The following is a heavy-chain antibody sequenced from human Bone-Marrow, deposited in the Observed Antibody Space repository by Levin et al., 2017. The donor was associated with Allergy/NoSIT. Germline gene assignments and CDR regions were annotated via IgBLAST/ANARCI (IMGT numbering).Heavy chain of an antibody. CDR2: ISGSGGST. D-gene: IGHD1-1*01. Sequence: SGGSLRLSCAASGFTFSSYAMSWVRQAPGKGLEWVSAISGSGGSTYYADSVKGRFTISRDNSKNTLYLQMNSLRAEDTAVYYCAKDTILERRKHSQRSTSFDYWGQGTLVTVSS. J-gene: IGHJ4*02. V-gene: IGHV3-23*01. CDR3: AKDTILERRKHSQRSTSFDY. CDR1: GFTFSSYA.